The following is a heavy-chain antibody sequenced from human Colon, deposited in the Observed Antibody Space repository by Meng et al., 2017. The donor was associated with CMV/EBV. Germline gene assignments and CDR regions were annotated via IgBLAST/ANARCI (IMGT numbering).Heavy chain of an antibody. CDR3: ARDPAAFDV. Sequence: QVQLQQSGPGLVKPSXXLSLTCAISGDSVSTNSAAWNWIRQSPSGGLEWLGRTYYKSKWYNDYAESVKSRITINPDTSKNQFSLQLNSVTPEDTAVYYCARDPAAFDVWGQGILVTVSS. D-gene: IGHD6-25*01. J-gene: IGHJ4*02. V-gene: IGHV6-1*01. CDR1: GDSVSTNSAA. CDR2: TYYKSKWYN.